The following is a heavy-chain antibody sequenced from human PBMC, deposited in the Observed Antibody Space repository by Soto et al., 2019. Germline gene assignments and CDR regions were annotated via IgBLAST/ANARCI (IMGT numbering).Heavy chain of an antibody. CDR1: SGSISSTIYS. Sequence: ETLSLTCTVSSGSISSTIYSWDWIRQPPGKGLEWIGNIYYSGSTYYNPSLKSRVTISVDTSKNQFSLKLSSVTAADTAVYYCARYSGYEGLRFDPWGQGTLVTVSS. D-gene: IGHD5-12*01. CDR3: ARYSGYEGLRFDP. CDR2: IYYSGST. J-gene: IGHJ5*02. V-gene: IGHV4-39*01.